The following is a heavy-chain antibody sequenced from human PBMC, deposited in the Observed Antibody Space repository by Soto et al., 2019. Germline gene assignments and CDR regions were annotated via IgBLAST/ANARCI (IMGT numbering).Heavy chain of an antibody. D-gene: IGHD2-21*02. CDR3: ARVSGDYDAHYFDY. Sequence: SETLSLTCIVSGGSISSGDYYWSWIRQPPGKGLEWIGYIYYSGSTYYNPSLKSRVTISVDTSKNQFSLKLSSVTAADTAVYYCARVSGDYDAHYFDYWGQGTLVT. V-gene: IGHV4-30-4*01. CDR1: GGSISSGDYY. CDR2: IYYSGST. J-gene: IGHJ4*02.